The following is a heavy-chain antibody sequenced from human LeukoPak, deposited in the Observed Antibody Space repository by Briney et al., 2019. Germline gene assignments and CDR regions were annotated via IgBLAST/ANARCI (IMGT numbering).Heavy chain of an antibody. CDR1: GYTFTSYY. D-gene: IGHD6-19*01. Sequence: GASVKVSCKTSGYTFTSYYMHWVRQAPGQGLEWMGWISAYNGNTNYAQKLQGRVTMTTDTSTSTAYMELRSLRSDDTAVYYCARVGSGWYGGEFDYWGQGTLVTVSS. V-gene: IGHV1-18*04. J-gene: IGHJ4*02. CDR2: ISAYNGNT. CDR3: ARVGSGWYGGEFDY.